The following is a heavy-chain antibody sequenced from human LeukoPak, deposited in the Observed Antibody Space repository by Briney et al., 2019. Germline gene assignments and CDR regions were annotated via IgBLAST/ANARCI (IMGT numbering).Heavy chain of an antibody. CDR2: ISSSSSYI. J-gene: IGHJ3*02. V-gene: IGHV3-21*01. D-gene: IGHD3-22*01. CDR1: GFTFSSYS. CDR3: AKGTTYYYDSSGYYPTPSDAFDI. Sequence: GGSLRLSCAASGFTFSSYSMNWVRQAPGKGLEWVSSISSSSSYIYYADSVKGRFTISRDNAKNSLYLQMNSLRAEDTAVYYCAKGTTYYYDSSGYYPTPSDAFDIWGQGTMVTVSS.